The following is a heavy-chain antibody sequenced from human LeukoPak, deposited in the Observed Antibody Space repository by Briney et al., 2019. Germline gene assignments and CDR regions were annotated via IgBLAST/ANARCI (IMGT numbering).Heavy chain of an antibody. V-gene: IGHV3-66*02. Sequence: PGGSLRLSCAASGFTVSSNYMSWVRQAPGKGLEGVSVIYSGGSTYYADSVKGRFTISRDNSKNTLYLQMNSLRAEDTAVYYCARGHFDSSGSYYYYYYMDVWGKGTTVTVSS. J-gene: IGHJ6*03. CDR3: ARGHFDSSGSYYYYYYMDV. CDR1: GFTVSSNY. CDR2: IYSGGST. D-gene: IGHD3-22*01.